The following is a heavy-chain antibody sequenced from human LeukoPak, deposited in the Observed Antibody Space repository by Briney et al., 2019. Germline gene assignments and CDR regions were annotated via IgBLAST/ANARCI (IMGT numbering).Heavy chain of an antibody. CDR1: GVSFSTYS. CDR2: INSRSNYI. Sequence: PGGSLRLSCAASGVSFSTYSMDWVRQAPNKGLEWVSSINSRSNYIYYADSVKGRFTISRDNAKNSLYLQMNSLRAEDTAVYYCAREFGALLYYFDYWGQGTLVTVSS. D-gene: IGHD3-16*01. V-gene: IGHV3-21*01. J-gene: IGHJ4*02. CDR3: AREFGALLYYFDY.